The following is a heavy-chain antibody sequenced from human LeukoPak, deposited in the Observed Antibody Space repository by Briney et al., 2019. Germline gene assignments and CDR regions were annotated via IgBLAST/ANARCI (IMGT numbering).Heavy chain of an antibody. V-gene: IGHV3-30*18. CDR1: GFTFSSYG. CDR2: ISYDGSNK. Sequence: GGSLRLSRAASGFTFSSYGMYWVRQAPGKGLEWVAVISYDGSNKYYADSVKGRFTISRDNSKNTLYLQMNSLRAEDTAVYYCAKDPWLMVRAVYYFDYWGQGTLVTVSS. CDR3: AKDPWLMVRAVYYFDY. D-gene: IGHD3-10*01. J-gene: IGHJ4*02.